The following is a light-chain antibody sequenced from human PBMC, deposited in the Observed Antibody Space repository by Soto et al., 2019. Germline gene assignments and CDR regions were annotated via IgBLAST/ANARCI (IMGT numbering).Light chain of an antibody. CDR3: TSYAGGNNV. V-gene: IGLV2-8*01. J-gene: IGLJ1*01. CDR2: EVN. Sequence: QSVLTQPPSASGSPGQSVTISCTGTSTDVGGYDYVSWYQQHPGKVPKLMIYEVNKRPSGVPDRLSGSKSGNTASLTVSGLQPEDEADYYCTSYAGGNNVFGTGTKLTVL. CDR1: STDVGGYDY.